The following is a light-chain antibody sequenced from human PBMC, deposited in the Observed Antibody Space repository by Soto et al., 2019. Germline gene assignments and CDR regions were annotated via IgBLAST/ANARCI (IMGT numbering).Light chain of an antibody. CDR1: QGLSSW. J-gene: IGKJ4*01. CDR2: AAS. V-gene: IGKV1-12*01. CDR3: QQANSFLLT. Sequence: DIQMTQSPSSVSASVGDRVTITCRASQGLSSWLAWYQQKPGKAPRLLIYAASSLQSGVPSRFSGSGSGTDFTLTSSSLQPEDFATDYGQQANSFLLTFGGGIKVEVK.